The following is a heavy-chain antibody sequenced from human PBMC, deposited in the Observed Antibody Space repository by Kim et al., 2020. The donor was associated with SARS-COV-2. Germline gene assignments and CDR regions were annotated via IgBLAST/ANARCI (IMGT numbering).Heavy chain of an antibody. CDR1: GFTFSSYG. CDR3: ARAHYDSSGYDY. J-gene: IGHJ4*02. V-gene: IGHV3-33*01. D-gene: IGHD3-22*01. CDR2: IWYDGSNK. Sequence: GGSLRLSCAASGFTFSSYGMHWVRQAPGKGLEWVAVIWYDGSNKYYADSVKGRFTISRDNSKNTLYLQMNSLRAEDTAVYYCARAHYDSSGYDYWGQGTLVTVSS.